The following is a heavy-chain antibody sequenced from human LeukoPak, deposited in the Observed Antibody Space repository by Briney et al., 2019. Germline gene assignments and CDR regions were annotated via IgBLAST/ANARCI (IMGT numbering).Heavy chain of an antibody. CDR3: AFGYYDYVWGSYRPVYFDY. D-gene: IGHD3-16*02. CDR2: INHSGST. V-gene: IGHV4-34*01. Sequence: NPSETLSLTCAVYGGSFSGYYWSWIRQPPGKGLEWIGKINHSGSTNYNPSLKSRVTISVDTSKNQFSLKLSSVTAADTAVYYCAFGYYDYVWGSYRPVYFDYWGQGTLVTVSS. CDR1: GGSFSGYY. J-gene: IGHJ4*02.